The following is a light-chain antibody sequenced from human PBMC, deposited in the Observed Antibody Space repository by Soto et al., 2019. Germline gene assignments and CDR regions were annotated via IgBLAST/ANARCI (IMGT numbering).Light chain of an antibody. CDR1: QSTGHY. CDR2: DAS. V-gene: IGKV1-39*01. J-gene: IGKJ1*01. CDR3: QQSSITPRT. Sequence: DIQVTQSPSSLSASVGDRVTITCRTSQSTGHYLNWYQHKFGKAPKLLIYDASRLQSGVPSRFSGSGSVTDFTLTISSLQPEDFATYYCQQSSITPRTFGQGTKVDIK.